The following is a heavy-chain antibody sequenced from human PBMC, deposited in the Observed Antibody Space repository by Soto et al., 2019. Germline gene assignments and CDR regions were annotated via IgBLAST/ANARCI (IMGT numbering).Heavy chain of an antibody. CDR1: GGTFSSYA. V-gene: IGHV1-69*06. CDR2: IIPIFGTA. D-gene: IGHD3-22*01. CDR3: ASYYYDSSGLWAPFDY. Sequence: ASVKVSCKASGGTFSSYAISWVRQAPGQGLEWMGGIIPIFGTANYAQKFQGRVTITADKSTSTAYMELSSLRSEDTAVYYCASYYYDSSGLWAPFDYWGQGTLVTVSS. J-gene: IGHJ4*02.